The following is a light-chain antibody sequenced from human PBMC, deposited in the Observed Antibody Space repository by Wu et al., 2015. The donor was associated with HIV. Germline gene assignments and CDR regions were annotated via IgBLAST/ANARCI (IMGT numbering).Light chain of an antibody. J-gene: IGKJ4*01. V-gene: IGKV3-20*01. CDR1: QSVSSSY. Sequence: EIVLTQSPGTLSLSPGERATLSCRASQSVSSSYLAWYQQKLGQAPRLLIYGASSRATGIPDRLSGSGSGTDFTLTISRLEPEDFAVYYCQQYGNSPLTFGGGTKVEIK. CDR2: GAS. CDR3: QQYGNSPLT.